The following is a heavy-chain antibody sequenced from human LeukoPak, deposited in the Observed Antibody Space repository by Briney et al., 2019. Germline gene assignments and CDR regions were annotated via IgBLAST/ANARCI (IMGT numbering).Heavy chain of an antibody. CDR3: ARAPEYSSSSGWFDP. V-gene: IGHV1-69*06. J-gene: IGHJ5*02. Sequence: GASVKVSCKASGGTFSSYAISWVRQAPGQGLEWMGGIIPIFGTANYAQKFQGRVTITADKSTSTAYMELSSLRSDDTAVYYCARAPEYSSSSGWFDPWGQGTLVTVSS. D-gene: IGHD6-6*01. CDR2: IIPIFGTA. CDR1: GGTFSSYA.